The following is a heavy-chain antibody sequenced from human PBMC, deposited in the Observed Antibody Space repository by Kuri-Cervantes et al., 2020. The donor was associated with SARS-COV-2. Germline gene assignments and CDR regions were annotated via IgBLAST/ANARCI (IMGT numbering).Heavy chain of an antibody. D-gene: IGHD3-22*01. CDR2: ISGSGGRT. CDR3: ARDQSITMIVVVNRDAFDI. Sequence: GGRRRLSWAASGFTFSSYAMSWVRQAPGKGLEWVSAISGSGGRTYYADSVKGRFTISRDNSKNTLYLQMNSLRAEDTAIYSCARDQSITMIVVVNRDAFDIWGQGTMVTVSS. CDR1: GFTFSSYA. J-gene: IGHJ3*02. V-gene: IGHV3-23*01.